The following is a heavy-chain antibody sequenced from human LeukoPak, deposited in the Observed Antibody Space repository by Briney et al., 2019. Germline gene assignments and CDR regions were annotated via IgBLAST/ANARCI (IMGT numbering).Heavy chain of an antibody. Sequence: ASVKVSCKVSGYTLTELSMHWVRQAPGKGLEWMGGFDPEDGETIYAQKFQGRVTMTEDTSTDTAYMELSSLRSEDTAVYYCATDLPEWGVGATMADAFDIWGQGTMVTVSS. CDR2: FDPEDGET. CDR3: ATDLPEWGVGATMADAFDI. CDR1: GYTLTELS. J-gene: IGHJ3*02. D-gene: IGHD1-26*01. V-gene: IGHV1-24*01.